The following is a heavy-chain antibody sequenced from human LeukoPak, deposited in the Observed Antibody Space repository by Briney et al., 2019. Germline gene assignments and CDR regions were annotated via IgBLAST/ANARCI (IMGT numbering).Heavy chain of an antibody. J-gene: IGHJ4*02. CDR1: GFTFSSYV. CDR3: AKDMWGSETVAGTSRLADY. CDR2: IGSGGTGSGGST. D-gene: IGHD6-19*01. V-gene: IGHV3-23*01. Sequence: GGSLRLSCAASGFTFSSYVMCWVRQAPGKGLQWVSAIGSGGTGSGGSTYYPDSVKGRFTISRDNSKNTLYLQMNSLRAEDTAVYYCAKDMWGSETVAGTSRLADYWGQGTLVTVSS.